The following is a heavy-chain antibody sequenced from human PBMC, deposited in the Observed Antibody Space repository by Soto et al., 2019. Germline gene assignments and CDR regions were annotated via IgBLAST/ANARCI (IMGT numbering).Heavy chain of an antibody. D-gene: IGHD6-6*01. CDR1: GFTFSDYS. V-gene: IGHV3-11*01. Sequence: QVQLVESGGGLVEPGGSLRLSCAASGFTFSDYSMSWIRQAPGKGLEWVSYISNSGRTLYYADSMKGRFTISRDNAKNALYLQINSLRSEDTAVYYCARDLVAVSGGVYSSSSGGYFFAFWGQGTLVTVSS. CDR2: ISNSGRTL. CDR3: ARDLVAVSGGVYSSSSGGYFFAF. J-gene: IGHJ4*02.